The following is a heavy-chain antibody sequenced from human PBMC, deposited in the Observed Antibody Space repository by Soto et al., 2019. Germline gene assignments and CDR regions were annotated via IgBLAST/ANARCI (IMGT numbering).Heavy chain of an antibody. D-gene: IGHD3-22*01. J-gene: IGHJ4*02. CDR2: ISTYNGNT. V-gene: IGHV1-18*01. CDR1: GYTFTSYG. CDR3: ARDFGGRRSYYDSSGYEYYFDY. Sequence: QVPLEQSGAEVKKPGASVKVSCKASGYTFTSYGISWVRQAPGQGLEWMGWISTYNGNTKYAQKLQGRVTMTTDTATGKVYMELRSLRSDDTAVYYCARDFGGRRSYYDSSGYEYYFDYWGQGTLVTVSS.